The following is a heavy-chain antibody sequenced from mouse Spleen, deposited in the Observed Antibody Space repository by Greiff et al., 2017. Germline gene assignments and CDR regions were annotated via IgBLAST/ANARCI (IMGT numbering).Heavy chain of an antibody. Sequence: EVMLVESGGGLVKPGGSLKLSCAASGFTFSSYTMSWVRQTPEKRLEWVATISSGGSYTYYPDSVKGRFTISRDNAKNTLYLQMSSLKSEDTAMYYCTRDGDRYMDYYAMDYWGQGTSVTVSS. J-gene: IGHJ4*01. CDR2: ISSGGSYT. V-gene: IGHV5-6-4*01. D-gene: IGHD2-14*01. CDR3: TRDGDRYMDYYAMDY. CDR1: GFTFSSYT.